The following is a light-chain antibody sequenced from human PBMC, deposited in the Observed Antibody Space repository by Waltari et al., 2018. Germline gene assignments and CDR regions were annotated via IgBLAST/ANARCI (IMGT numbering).Light chain of an antibody. Sequence: QSALTQPRSVSGSPGQTVTISCTGTNSDIGEYKYVSWFQLHPGKAPKLILYSVTDRPSGVPHRFSGSKSGSTASLTISGLQPEDEGDYFCCSYAGRYTMIFGGGTRLTVL. CDR2: SVT. CDR1: NSDIGEYKY. J-gene: IGLJ2*01. CDR3: CSYAGRYTMI. V-gene: IGLV2-11*01.